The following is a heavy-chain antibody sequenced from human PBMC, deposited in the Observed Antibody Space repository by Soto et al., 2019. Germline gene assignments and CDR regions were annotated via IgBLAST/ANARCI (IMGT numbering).Heavy chain of an antibody. V-gene: IGHV4-31*03. CDR1: GGSISSDDFF. J-gene: IGHJ6*02. CDR2: IYHSGTT. D-gene: IGHD3-10*01. Sequence: QVQLQESGPGLVKPSETLSLSCNVSGGSISSDDFFGSWVRQHPARGPEWIGYIYHSGTTYYNPSLQSRITISVDTSKNQFSLKLRSVTAADTAVYFCARVEDHGSGLSGGMDVWGQGTAVTVS. CDR3: ARVEDHGSGLSGGMDV.